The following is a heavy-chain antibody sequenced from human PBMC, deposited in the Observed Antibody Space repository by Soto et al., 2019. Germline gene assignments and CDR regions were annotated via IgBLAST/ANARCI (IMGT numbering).Heavy chain of an antibody. Sequence: QITLKESGPTLVKPTQTLTLTCTFSGFSLSTSGVGVGWIRQPPGKALEWLALIYWDDDKRYSPSQKNRLTITKHTSKNQVVLTMTIMDPVDTATYYCVHVVGGVECCGQVTLVTVAS. D-gene: IGHD3-16*01. J-gene: IGHJ1*01. CDR2: IYWDDDK. CDR1: GFSLSTSGVG. V-gene: IGHV2-5*02. CDR3: VHVVGGVEC.